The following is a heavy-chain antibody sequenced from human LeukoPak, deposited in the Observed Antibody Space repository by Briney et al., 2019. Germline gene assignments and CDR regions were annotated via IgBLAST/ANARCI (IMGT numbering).Heavy chain of an antibody. CDR2: MNPNSGNT. D-gene: IGHD2-15*01. J-gene: IGHJ4*02. Sequence: ASVKVSCKASGYTFTSYYMHWVRQATGQGLEWMGWMNPNSGNTNYAQKLQGRVTMTTDTSTSTAYMELRSLRSDDTAVYYCAREDCSGGSCYGIWGQGTLVTVSS. V-gene: IGHV1-18*04. CDR1: GYTFTSYY. CDR3: AREDCSGGSCYGI.